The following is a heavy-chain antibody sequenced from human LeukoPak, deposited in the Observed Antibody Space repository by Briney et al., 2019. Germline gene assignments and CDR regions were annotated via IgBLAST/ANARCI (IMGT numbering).Heavy chain of an antibody. J-gene: IGHJ4*02. CDR2: ISSSGSTI. Sequence: GGSLRLSCAASGFTFSSYEMNWVRQAPGKGLEWVSYISSSGSTIYYADSVKGRFTISRDNAKNSLSLQMNSLRVEDTAVYYCARDHYGSGSYPYYFDYWGQGTLVTVSS. CDR1: GFTFSSYE. D-gene: IGHD3-10*01. V-gene: IGHV3-48*03. CDR3: ARDHYGSGSYPYYFDY.